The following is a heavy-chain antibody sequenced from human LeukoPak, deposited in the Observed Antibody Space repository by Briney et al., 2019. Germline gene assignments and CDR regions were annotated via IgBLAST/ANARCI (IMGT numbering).Heavy chain of an antibody. V-gene: IGHV4-34*01. CDR3: ARGNIVVVVGAFDI. CDR1: GGSFSGYY. Sequence: PSETLSLTCAVYGGSFSGYYWSWIRQPPGKGLEWIREINHSGSTNYNPSLKSRVTISVDTSKNQFSLKLSSVTAADTAVYYCARGNIVVVVGAFDIWGQGTMVTVSS. J-gene: IGHJ3*02. CDR2: INHSGST. D-gene: IGHD2-15*01.